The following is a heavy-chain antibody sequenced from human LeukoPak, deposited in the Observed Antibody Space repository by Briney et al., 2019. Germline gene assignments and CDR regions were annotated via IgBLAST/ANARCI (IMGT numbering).Heavy chain of an antibody. CDR2: ISGSGGST. J-gene: IGHJ6*02. CDR1: GFTFSSYA. Sequence: GGSLRLSCAASGFTFSSYAMSWVRQAPGKGLEWVSAISGSGGSTYYADSVKGRFTISKDNSKNTLYLQMNSLRAEDTAVYYCAKALDCSSTSCYSRLLQRYYYYGMDVWGQGTTVTVPS. CDR3: AKALDCSSTSCYSRLLQRYYYYGMDV. V-gene: IGHV3-23*01. D-gene: IGHD2-2*01.